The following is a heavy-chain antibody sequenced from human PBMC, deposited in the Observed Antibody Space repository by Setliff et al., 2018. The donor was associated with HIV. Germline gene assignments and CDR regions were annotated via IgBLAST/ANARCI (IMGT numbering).Heavy chain of an antibody. V-gene: IGHV3-30*19. CDR2: VHYNGNDK. CDR3: ARIPNHSSGFDY. J-gene: IGHJ4*02. D-gene: IGHD3-22*01. CDR1: GFTLSTYG. Sequence: GGSLRLSCATSGFTLSTYGMHWVRQAPGKGLEWVARVHYNGNDKFYVDSVKGRFTISRDNSENTLYLQMDGLRAEDTAVYYCARIPNHSSGFDYWGQGTPVTVS.